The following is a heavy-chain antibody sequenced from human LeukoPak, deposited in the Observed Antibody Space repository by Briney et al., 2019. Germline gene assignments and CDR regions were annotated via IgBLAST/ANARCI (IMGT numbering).Heavy chain of an antibody. CDR3: ARGGSGGWYNYYYYCGMDV. J-gene: IGHJ6*02. CDR1: GYTFTSYD. D-gene: IGHD6-19*01. CDR2: MNPNSGNT. Sequence: ASVKVSCKASGYTFTSYDINWVRQATGQGLEWMGWMNPNSGNTGYAQKFQGRVTMTRNTSISTAYMELSSLRSEDTAVYYCARGGSGGWYNYYYYCGMDVWGQGTTVTVSS. V-gene: IGHV1-8*01.